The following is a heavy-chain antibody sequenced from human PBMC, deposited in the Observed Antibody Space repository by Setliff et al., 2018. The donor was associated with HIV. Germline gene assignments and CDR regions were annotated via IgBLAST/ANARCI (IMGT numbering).Heavy chain of an antibody. Sequence: GGSLRLSCAASGFTFSNYWMSWVRQAPGKGLEWVASIKLDGNEKYYVDSVKGRFTISRDDLKNSLYLQMNSLRVEDTAVYYCARDNYATDYWGQGTLVTVSS. V-gene: IGHV3-7*01. CDR1: GFTFSNYW. CDR2: IKLDGNEK. CDR3: ARDNYATDY. J-gene: IGHJ4*02. D-gene: IGHD2-2*01.